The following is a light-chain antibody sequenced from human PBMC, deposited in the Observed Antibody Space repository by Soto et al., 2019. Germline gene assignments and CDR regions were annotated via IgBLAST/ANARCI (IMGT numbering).Light chain of an antibody. CDR2: DAS. V-gene: IGKV3-15*01. J-gene: IGKJ1*01. CDR1: HSVGTK. Sequence: EIVMTQSPATLSLSPGERATLSCRASHSVGTKLAWYQQRPGQAPRLLISDASTRATSISARFSGSGSVTQFTLTISSLQSEDIALYYCHQYSKWPQTFGQGTKVDI. CDR3: HQYSKWPQT.